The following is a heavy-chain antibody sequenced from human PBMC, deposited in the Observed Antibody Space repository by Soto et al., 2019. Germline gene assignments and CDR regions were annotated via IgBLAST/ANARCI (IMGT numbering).Heavy chain of an antibody. Sequence: QVQLVQSGAEVKKPGASVKVSCKASGYTFTSYGISWVRQAPGQGLEWMGWISAYNGNTNYAQKLQGRVTMTTDTSTSRAYMELRSLRSDDTAVYYCASSYCGGDCYSVYYYYGMDVWGQGTTVTVSS. CDR3: ASSYCGGDCYSVYYYYGMDV. D-gene: IGHD2-21*02. CDR2: ISAYNGNT. CDR1: GYTFTSYG. V-gene: IGHV1-18*01. J-gene: IGHJ6*02.